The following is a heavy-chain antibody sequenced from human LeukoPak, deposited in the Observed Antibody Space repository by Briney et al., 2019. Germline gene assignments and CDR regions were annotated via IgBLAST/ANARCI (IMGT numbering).Heavy chain of an antibody. V-gene: IGHV1-2*06. J-gene: IGHJ4*02. CDR2: INPNSGGT. Sequence: ASVKVSCKASGYTFTGYYMHWVRQVPGQGLEWMGRINPNSGGTNYAQKFQGRVTMTRDTSISTAYMELSRLRSDDTAVYYCASGYYYGSGSYYIDYWGQGTLVTVSS. CDR3: ASGYYYGSGSYYIDY. CDR1: GYTFTGYY. D-gene: IGHD3-10*01.